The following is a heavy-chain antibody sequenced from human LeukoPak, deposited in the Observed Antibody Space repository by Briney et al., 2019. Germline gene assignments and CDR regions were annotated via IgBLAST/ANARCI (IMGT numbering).Heavy chain of an antibody. CDR3: ARFPLWFGELSFLDY. CDR1: GYTLTELS. J-gene: IGHJ4*02. D-gene: IGHD3-10*01. CDR2: FDPEDGET. V-gene: IGHV1-24*01. Sequence: ASVKVSCKVSGYTLTELSMHWVRRAPGKGLEWMGGFDPEDGETIYAQKFQGRVTMTEDTSTDTAYMELSSLRSEDTAVYYCARFPLWFGELSFLDYWGQGTLVTVSS.